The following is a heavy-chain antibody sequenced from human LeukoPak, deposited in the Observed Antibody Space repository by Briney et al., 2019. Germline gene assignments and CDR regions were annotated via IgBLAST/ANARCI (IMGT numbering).Heavy chain of an antibody. V-gene: IGHV1-2*02. Sequence: ASVKVSCKASGYTFTSYYMHWVRQAPGQGLEWMGWISLNTGDTNYAQKFQGRVTMTRDTSISTAYMELSRLRYDDTAVYYCARMSPTTYQYDSSGYKGVFDYWGQGTLVTASS. J-gene: IGHJ4*02. CDR2: ISLNTGDT. D-gene: IGHD3-22*01. CDR1: GYTFTSYY. CDR3: ARMSPTTYQYDSSGYKGVFDY.